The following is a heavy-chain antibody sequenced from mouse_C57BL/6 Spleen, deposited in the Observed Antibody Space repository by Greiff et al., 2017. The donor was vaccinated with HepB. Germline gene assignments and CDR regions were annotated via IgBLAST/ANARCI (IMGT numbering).Heavy chain of an antibody. J-gene: IGHJ2*01. Sequence: QVQLQQPGAELVRPGSSVKLSCKASGYTFTSYWMDWVKQRPGQGLEWIGNIYPSDSETHYNQKFKDKATLTVDKSSSTAYMQLSSLTSEDSAVYYWAREGIYYYGPYYFDYWGQGTTLTVSS. CDR2: IYPSDSET. CDR3: AREGIYYYGPYYFDY. D-gene: IGHD1-1*01. V-gene: IGHV1-61*01. CDR1: GYTFTSYW.